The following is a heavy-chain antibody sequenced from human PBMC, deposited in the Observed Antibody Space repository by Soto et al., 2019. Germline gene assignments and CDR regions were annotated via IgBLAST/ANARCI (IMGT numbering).Heavy chain of an antibody. CDR1: GYTFTGYY. Sequence: ASVKVSCKASGYTFTGYYMHWVRQAPGQGLEWMGWINPNSGGTNYAQKFQGWVTMTRDTSISTAYMELSRLRSDDTAVYYCARGTPGSVTLSTEGTIYGMDVWGQGSTVTGSS. V-gene: IGHV1-2*04. CDR3: ARGTPGSVTLSTEGTIYGMDV. J-gene: IGHJ6*02. CDR2: INPNSGGT. D-gene: IGHD3-10*01.